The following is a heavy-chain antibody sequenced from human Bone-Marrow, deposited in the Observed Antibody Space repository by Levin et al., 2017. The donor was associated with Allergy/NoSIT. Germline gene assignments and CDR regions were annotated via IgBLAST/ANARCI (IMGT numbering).Heavy chain of an antibody. D-gene: IGHD2-2*01. Sequence: HAGGSLRLSCVASGFTLSQYWMTWVRQAPGKGLEWVAKIKPDGSDKFYADSLKGRLTISRDNTRKSLSLQINNLRAEDTAVYYCARDSFSTSSGLDYYYGMDVWGQGTTVTVSS. CDR2: IKPDGSDK. CDR3: ARDSFSTSSGLDYYYGMDV. V-gene: IGHV3-7*01. CDR1: GFTLSQYW. J-gene: IGHJ6*02.